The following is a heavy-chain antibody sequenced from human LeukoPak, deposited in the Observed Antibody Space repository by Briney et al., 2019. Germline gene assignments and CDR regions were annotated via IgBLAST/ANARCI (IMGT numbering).Heavy chain of an antibody. V-gene: IGHV3-23*01. CDR3: ARDRGSYYYGMDV. J-gene: IGHJ6*02. CDR1: GFTFSTYA. D-gene: IGHD5-24*01. CDR2: ISGSAGST. Sequence: GGSLRLSCAASGFTFSTYAMSWVRQAPGKGLEWVSGISGSAGSTYYADSVKGRFTISRDNSKNTLYLQMSSLRAEDTAVYYCARDRGSYYYGMDVWGQGTTVTVSS.